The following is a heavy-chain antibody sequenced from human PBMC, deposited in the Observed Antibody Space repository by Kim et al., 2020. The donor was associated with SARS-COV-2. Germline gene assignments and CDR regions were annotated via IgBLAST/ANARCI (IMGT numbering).Heavy chain of an antibody. CDR3: ARGTAVAGEYYFDY. V-gene: IGHV4-59*09. Sequence: KPSLESRVTISADTSKNQFSLKLSAMTAADTAVFYCARGTAVAGEYYFDYWGQGTLVTASS. J-gene: IGHJ4*02. D-gene: IGHD3-16*01.